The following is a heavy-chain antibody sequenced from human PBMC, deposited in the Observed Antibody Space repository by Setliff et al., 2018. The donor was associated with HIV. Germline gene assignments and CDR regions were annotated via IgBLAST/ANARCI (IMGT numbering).Heavy chain of an antibody. V-gene: IGHV4-34*01. D-gene: IGHD2-15*01. CDR2: INHSGST. CDR1: GGSFSGYY. CDR3: ARGPLLLYY. J-gene: IGHJ4*02. Sequence: PSQTLSLTCAVYGGSFSGYYWSWIRQPPGKGLEWIGEINHSGSTNYNPSLKSRVTISVDTSKNQFSLKLSSMTAADTAVYYCARGPLLLYYWGQGTLVTVSS.